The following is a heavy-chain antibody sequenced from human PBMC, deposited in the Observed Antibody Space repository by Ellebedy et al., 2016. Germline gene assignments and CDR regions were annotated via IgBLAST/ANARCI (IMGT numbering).Heavy chain of an antibody. J-gene: IGHJ4*02. Sequence: GGSLRLSXAASGFTFSIAGMTWVRQAPGKGLEWVATIDFSGTGTYYADSVKGRFIISRDNTKNSLFLQMNSLGVEDTAVYYCARDGSEWSRDYWGQGTLVTVSS. V-gene: IGHV3-21*06. D-gene: IGHD3-3*01. CDR1: GFTFSIAG. CDR3: ARDGSEWSRDY. CDR2: IDFSGTGT.